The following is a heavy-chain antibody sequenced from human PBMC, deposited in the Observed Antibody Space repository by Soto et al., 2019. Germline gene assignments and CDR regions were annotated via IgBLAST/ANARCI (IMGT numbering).Heavy chain of an antibody. D-gene: IGHD3-22*01. CDR2: IYYSGST. J-gene: IGHJ2*01. CDR3: ARVYYDSSVPYWYFDL. CDR1: GGSISSYY. Sequence: SETLSLTCTVSGGSISSYYWSWIRQPPGKGLEWIGYIYYSGSTNYNPSLKSRVTISVDTSKNQFSLKLSSVTAADTAVYYCARVYYDSSVPYWYFDLWGRGTLVTVSS. V-gene: IGHV4-59*01.